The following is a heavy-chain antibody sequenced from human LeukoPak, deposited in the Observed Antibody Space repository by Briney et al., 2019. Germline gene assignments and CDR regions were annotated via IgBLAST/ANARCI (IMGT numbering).Heavy chain of an antibody. CDR1: GFTFSNFG. V-gene: IGHV3-33*08. Sequence: PGGAVRLSCAASGFTFSNFGLNWVRQAPGKGLEWVAFISDNGRRTYYLESVKGLFTISRDDSKNTLYLQMNSLRVEDTAVYYCARDRIGKYSIDYCGQGTLVTVSS. CDR3: ARDRIGKYSIDY. CDR2: ISDNGRRT. J-gene: IGHJ4*02. D-gene: IGHD2-15*01.